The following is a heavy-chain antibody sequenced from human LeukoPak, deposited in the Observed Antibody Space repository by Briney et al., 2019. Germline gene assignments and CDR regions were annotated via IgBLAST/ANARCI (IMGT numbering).Heavy chain of an antibody. Sequence: SETLSLTCTVSGGSISSYYWSWIRQPPGKGLEWIGYIYYSGSTNYNPSLKSRVTISVDTSKNQFSLKLSSVTPADTAVYYCAATLARDYEILTAYSRPNWYFDLWGRGTLVTVSS. CDR3: AATLARDYEILTAYSRPNWYFDL. V-gene: IGHV4-59*12. J-gene: IGHJ2*01. CDR2: IYYSGST. D-gene: IGHD3-9*01. CDR1: GGSISSYY.